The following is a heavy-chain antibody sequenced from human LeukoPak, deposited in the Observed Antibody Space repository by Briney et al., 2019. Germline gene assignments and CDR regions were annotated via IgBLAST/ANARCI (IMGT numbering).Heavy chain of an antibody. Sequence: GGSLRLSCAASGFTFSSYAMSWVRQAPGKGLEWVSAISGSGGSTYYADSVKGRFTISRDNSKNTLYLQVNSLRAEDTAVYYCAKALSVATKFDPWGQGTLVTVSS. J-gene: IGHJ5*02. V-gene: IGHV3-23*01. CDR2: ISGSGGST. CDR3: AKALSVATKFDP. CDR1: GFTFSSYA. D-gene: IGHD5-12*01.